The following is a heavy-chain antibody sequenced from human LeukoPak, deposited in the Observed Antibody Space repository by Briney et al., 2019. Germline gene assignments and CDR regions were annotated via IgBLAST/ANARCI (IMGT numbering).Heavy chain of an antibody. J-gene: IGHJ6*03. D-gene: IGHD3-22*01. V-gene: IGHV3-23*01. CDR1: GFTFSNYA. Sequence: GGSLRLSCAASGFTFSNYAMSWVRQAPGKGLEWVSGISGSGGSTYYADSVKGRFTISRDNSKNTVYLQMNSLRAEDTAVYYCAKRGYDSSENYYYMDVWGKGTTVTVSS. CDR2: ISGSGGST. CDR3: AKRGYDSSENYYYMDV.